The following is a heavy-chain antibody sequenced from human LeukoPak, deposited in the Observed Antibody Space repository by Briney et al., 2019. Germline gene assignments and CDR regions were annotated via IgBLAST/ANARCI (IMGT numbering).Heavy chain of an antibody. J-gene: IGHJ4*02. CDR2: ISGSGGST. V-gene: IGHV3-23*01. CDR3: AKDYHRGWYLLAGRFDY. CDR1: GFTFSSYA. D-gene: IGHD2-15*01. Sequence: GGSLRLSCAASGFTFSSYAMSWVRQAPGKGLEWVSAISGSGGSTYYADSVKGRFTVSRDNSKNTLHLQMNSLRGEDTAVYYCAKDYHRGWYLLAGRFDYWGQGTLVTVSS.